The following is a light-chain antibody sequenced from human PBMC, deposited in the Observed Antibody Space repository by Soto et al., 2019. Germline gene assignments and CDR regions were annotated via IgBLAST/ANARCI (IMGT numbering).Light chain of an antibody. V-gene: IGLV1-40*01. CDR2: GNS. J-gene: IGLJ1*01. Sequence: QSVLTHPPSVSWAPVQTVTISCTGSSTNIGAGNDVHWYQQHPGTAPKLLIYGNSNRPSGVPDRFSGSKSGTSASLAITGLQAEDDDDYYCQSYDSSLSGSNYVCGTGTKVTVL. CDR3: QSYDSSLSGSNYV. CDR1: STNIGAGND.